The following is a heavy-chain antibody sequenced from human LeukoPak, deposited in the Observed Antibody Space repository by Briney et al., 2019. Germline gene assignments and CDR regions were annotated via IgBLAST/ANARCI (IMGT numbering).Heavy chain of an antibody. D-gene: IGHD3-3*01. V-gene: IGHV1-2*06. Sequence: GASVKVSCKASGYTFTGYYMHGVRQAPGQGLEWMGRINPNSGGTNYAQKFQGRVTMTRDTSISTAYMELSRLRSDDTAVYYCARDAVRHDFSPHYYYYYMDVWGKGTTVTVSS. CDR3: ARDAVRHDFSPHYYYYYMDV. CDR1: GYTFTGYY. J-gene: IGHJ6*03. CDR2: INPNSGGT.